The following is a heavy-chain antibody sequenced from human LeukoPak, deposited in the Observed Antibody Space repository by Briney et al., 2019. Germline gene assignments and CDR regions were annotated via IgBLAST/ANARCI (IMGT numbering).Heavy chain of an antibody. J-gene: IGHJ4*02. Sequence: SETLSLTCTVSGGSISSYYWSWIRQPPGKGLEWIGYIYYSGGTNYNPSLKSRVTISVDTSKNQFSLKLSSVTAADTAVYYCARLGAAAFSYYFDYWGQGTLVTVSS. CDR3: ARLGAAAFSYYFDY. CDR2: IYYSGGT. CDR1: GGSISSYY. D-gene: IGHD2-2*01. V-gene: IGHV4-59*08.